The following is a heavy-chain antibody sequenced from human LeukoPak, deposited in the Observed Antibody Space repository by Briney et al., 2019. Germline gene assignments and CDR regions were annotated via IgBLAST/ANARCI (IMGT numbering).Heavy chain of an antibody. Sequence: PGGSLTLSCGVSGFSFKLYYMSWVRQAPGKGLEWVASLNQYESEKNYVDSVRGRFTISRDNAKNSLYLQMNSLRAEDTAVYYCARSSSWYSYGAFDIWGQGTMVTVSS. CDR2: LNQYESEK. CDR1: GFSFKLYY. V-gene: IGHV3-7*03. D-gene: IGHD6-13*01. J-gene: IGHJ3*02. CDR3: ARSSSWYSYGAFDI.